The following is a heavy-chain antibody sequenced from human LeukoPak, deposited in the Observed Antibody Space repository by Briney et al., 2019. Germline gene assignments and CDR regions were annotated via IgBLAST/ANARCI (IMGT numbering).Heavy chain of an antibody. Sequence: ASVKVSCKASVGTFSSYAISWVRQAPGQGLEWMGGIIPIFGTANYAQKFQGRVTITADKSTSTAYMELSSLRSEDTAVYYCVRGYSYATGAFDIWGQGTMVTVSS. V-gene: IGHV1-69*06. D-gene: IGHD5-18*01. J-gene: IGHJ3*02. CDR3: VRGYSYATGAFDI. CDR2: IIPIFGTA. CDR1: VGTFSSYA.